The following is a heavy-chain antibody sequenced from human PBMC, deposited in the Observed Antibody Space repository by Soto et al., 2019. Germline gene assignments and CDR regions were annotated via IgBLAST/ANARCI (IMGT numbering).Heavy chain of an antibody. CDR1: GGSIRSYY. J-gene: IGHJ4*02. V-gene: IGHV4-59*01. CDR3: ARAIDFDY. CDR2: IYYTGTT. Sequence: SEPLSLTCTVSGGSIRSYYWSWIRQPPGKGLEWIGYIYYTGTTNYNPSLKSRVTISVDTSKNQVSLKLNSVTAADTAMYYCARAIDFDYWGQGTLVTVSS.